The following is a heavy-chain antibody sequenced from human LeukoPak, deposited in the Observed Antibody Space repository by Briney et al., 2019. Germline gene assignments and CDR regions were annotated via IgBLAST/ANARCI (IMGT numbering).Heavy chain of an antibody. V-gene: IGHV3-21*01. CDR3: ARDRSIVGATTDY. D-gene: IGHD1-26*01. Sequence: GDSLRLSCAASGCTLSSHSMNWVRQAPGKGPERVSSISSSSSYIYYADSVKGRFTISRDNAKNSLYLQMNSLRAEDTAVYYCARDRSIVGATTDYWGQGTLVTVSS. CDR2: ISSSSSYI. CDR1: GCTLSSHS. J-gene: IGHJ4*02.